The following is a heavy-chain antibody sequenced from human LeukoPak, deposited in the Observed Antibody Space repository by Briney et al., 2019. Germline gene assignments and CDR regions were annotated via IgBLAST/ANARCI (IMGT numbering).Heavy chain of an antibody. D-gene: IGHD3-9*01. CDR3: APYDILTGYRFDP. CDR2: IYYSGST. V-gene: IGHV4-31*03. J-gene: IGHJ5*02. CDR1: GGSISSGGYY. Sequence: SETLSLTCTVSGGSISSGGYYWSWLRQHPGKGLEWIGYIYYSGSTYYNPSLKSRVTISVDTSKNQFSLKLSSVTAADTAVYYCAPYDILTGYRFDPWGQGTLVTVSS.